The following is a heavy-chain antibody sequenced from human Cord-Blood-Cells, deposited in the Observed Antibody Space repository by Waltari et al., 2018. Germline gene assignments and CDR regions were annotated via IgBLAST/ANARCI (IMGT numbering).Heavy chain of an antibody. D-gene: IGHD1-26*01. J-gene: IGHJ4*02. CDR1: GYTLTELS. CDR3: ATLSPIVGAFDY. V-gene: IGHV1-24*01. CDR2: FDPEDGVT. Sequence: QVQLVQSGAEVKKPGASVKVSCKVSGYTLTELSMHWVRQAPGKGLEWMGWFDPEDGVTIYPQKFPGRVTTTEDTSTDTAYIERSSLRSEVTPVYYCATLSPIVGAFDYWGQGTLVTVSS.